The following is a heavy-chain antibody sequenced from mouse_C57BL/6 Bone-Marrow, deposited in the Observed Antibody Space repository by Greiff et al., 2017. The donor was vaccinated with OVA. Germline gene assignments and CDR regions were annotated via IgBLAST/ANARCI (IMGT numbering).Heavy chain of an antibody. CDR3: AREPLLQAMDY. D-gene: IGHD2-3*01. J-gene: IGHJ4*01. CDR1: GYTFTDYY. Sequence: VQLQQSGPELVKPGASVKISCKASGYTFTDYYMNWVKQSHGKSLEWIGDINPNNGGTSYNQKFKGKATLTVDKSSSTAYMELRSLTSEDSAVYYCAREPLLQAMDYWGQGTSVTVSS. V-gene: IGHV1-26*01. CDR2: INPNNGGT.